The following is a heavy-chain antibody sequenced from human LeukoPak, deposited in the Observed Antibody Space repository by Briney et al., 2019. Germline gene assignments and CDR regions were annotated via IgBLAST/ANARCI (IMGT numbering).Heavy chain of an antibody. CDR1: GYTFTNYD. V-gene: IGHV1-8*01. Sequence: ASVKVSCKASGYTFTNYDINWVRQATGQGLEWMGWMNPNSGNTGYAQKFQGRVTMTRNTSISTAYMELSSLRSEDTAVYYCARGLPLLWFGELLSGHNWFDPWGQGTLVTVSS. CDR3: ARGLPLLWFGELLSGHNWFDP. CDR2: MNPNSGNT. J-gene: IGHJ5*02. D-gene: IGHD3-10*01.